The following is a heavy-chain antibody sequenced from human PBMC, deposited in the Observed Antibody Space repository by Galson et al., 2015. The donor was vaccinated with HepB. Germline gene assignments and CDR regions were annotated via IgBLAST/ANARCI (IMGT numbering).Heavy chain of an antibody. Sequence: SLRLSCAASGFTFDDYAMHWVRQAPGKGLEWVSGISWNSGSIGDADSVKGRFTISRDNAKNSLYLQMNSLRAEDTALYYCAKGDDSSGWYGARYYYGMDVWGQGTTVTVSS. CDR3: AKGDDSSGWYGARYYYGMDV. CDR2: ISWNSGSI. CDR1: GFTFDDYA. J-gene: IGHJ6*02. V-gene: IGHV3-9*01. D-gene: IGHD6-19*01.